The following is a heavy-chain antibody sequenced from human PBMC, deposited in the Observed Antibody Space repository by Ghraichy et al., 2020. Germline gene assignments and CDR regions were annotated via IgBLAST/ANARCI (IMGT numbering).Heavy chain of an antibody. D-gene: IGHD2-15*01. CDR3: ARGADSPDEDWYFDL. CDR1: GGSISSYY. Sequence: SETLSLTCTVSGGSISSYYWSWIRQPAGKGLEWIGRIYTSGSTNYNPSLKSRVTMSVDTSKNQFSLKLSSVTAADTAVYYCARGADSPDEDWYFDLWGRGTLVTVSS. J-gene: IGHJ2*01. V-gene: IGHV4-4*07. CDR2: IYTSGST.